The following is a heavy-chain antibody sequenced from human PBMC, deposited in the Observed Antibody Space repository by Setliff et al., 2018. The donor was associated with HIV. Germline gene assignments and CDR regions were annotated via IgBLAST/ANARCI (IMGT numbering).Heavy chain of an antibody. CDR3: ARDRSGIAVAAPDAFDV. J-gene: IGHJ3*01. CDR2: IIPLLGTP. D-gene: IGHD6-19*01. V-gene: IGHV1-69*06. Sequence: SVKVSCKASGGTFRGYAISWVRQAPGQGLEWMGGIIPLLGTPNYAHKFQGRVTITADKYSSTVYMELSSLRSEDSAVFYCARDRSGIAVAAPDAFDVWGQGTMVTVSS. CDR1: GGTFRGYA.